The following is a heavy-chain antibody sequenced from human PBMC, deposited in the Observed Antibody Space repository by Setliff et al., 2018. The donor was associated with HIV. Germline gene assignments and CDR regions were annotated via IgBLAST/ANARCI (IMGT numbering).Heavy chain of an antibody. J-gene: IGHJ1*01. Sequence: GVLRLSCAASELTFSNYAVTWVRQAPGKGLEWVSSLSGSGGSTYYADSVKGRFTISRDNSKNTLYLRMNSLRAEDTAVYYCAQAQASVSGSYYQYLQHWGQGTLVTVSS. CDR3: AQAQASVSGSYYQYLQH. D-gene: IGHD3-10*01. CDR1: ELTFSNYA. V-gene: IGHV3-23*01. CDR2: LSGSGGST.